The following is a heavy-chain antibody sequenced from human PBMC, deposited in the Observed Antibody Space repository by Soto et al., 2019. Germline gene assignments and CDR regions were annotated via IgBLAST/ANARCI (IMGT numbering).Heavy chain of an antibody. Sequence: GGSLRLSCAASGFTFSSYGMHWVRQAPGKGLEWVAVISYDGSNKYYADSVKGRFTISRDNSKNTLYLQMNSLRAEDTAVYYCAKDGPPFLTYYDFWSGQEHPHFDYWGQGTLVTVSS. CDR2: ISYDGSNK. V-gene: IGHV3-30*18. CDR3: AKDGPPFLTYYDFWSGQEHPHFDY. D-gene: IGHD3-3*01. CDR1: GFTFSSYG. J-gene: IGHJ4*02.